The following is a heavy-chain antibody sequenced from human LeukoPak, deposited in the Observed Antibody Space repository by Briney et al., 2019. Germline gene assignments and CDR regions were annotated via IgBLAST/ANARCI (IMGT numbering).Heavy chain of an antibody. D-gene: IGHD6-19*01. V-gene: IGHV3-66*01. CDR3: AREDRYSSGWYYFDY. CDR2: IYSGGST. J-gene: IGHJ4*02. Sequence: GGSLRLSCAASGFTFSSYEMSWVRQAPGKGLEWVSIIYSGGSTYYADSVKGRFTISRDNSKNTLYLQMNSLRAEDTAVYYCAREDRYSSGWYYFDYWGQGTLVTVSS. CDR1: GFTFSSYE.